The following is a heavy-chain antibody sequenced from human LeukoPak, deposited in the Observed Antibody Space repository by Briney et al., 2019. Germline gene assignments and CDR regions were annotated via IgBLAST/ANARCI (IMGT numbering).Heavy chain of an antibody. D-gene: IGHD3-16*02. CDR1: GGSISSSNYY. J-gene: IGHJ4*02. Sequence: SGTLSLTCTVSGGSISSSNYYWGWIRQPPGKGLEWIGSMYYSGNTDYNPSLKSRVTISVDTSKNQFSLKVNSVTAADRAVYYCARTLGWASSRYPFDGWGQGTLVTVSS. V-gene: IGHV4-39*01. CDR2: MYYSGNT. CDR3: ARTLGWASSRYPFDG.